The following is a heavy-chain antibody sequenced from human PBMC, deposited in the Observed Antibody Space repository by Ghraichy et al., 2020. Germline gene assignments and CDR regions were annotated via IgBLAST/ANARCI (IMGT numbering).Heavy chain of an antibody. CDR1: GFTFSSYA. CDR3: AKDGVYRLGELSFFDY. Sequence: GGSLRLSCAASGFTFSSYAMSWVRQAPGKGLEWVSAISGSGGSTYYADSVKGRFTISRDNSKNTLYLQMNSLRAEDTAVYYCAKDGVYRLGELSFFDYWGQGTLVTVSS. J-gene: IGHJ4*02. CDR2: ISGSGGST. V-gene: IGHV3-23*01. D-gene: IGHD3-16*01.